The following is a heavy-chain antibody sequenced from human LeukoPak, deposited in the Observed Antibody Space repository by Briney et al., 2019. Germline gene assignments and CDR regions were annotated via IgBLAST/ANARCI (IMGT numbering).Heavy chain of an antibody. D-gene: IGHD4-17*01. CDR3: ARTTVGFFDY. CDR2: IYTSGST. Sequence: SETLSLTCTVSGGSISSGSYYWSWIRQPAGKGLEWIGRIYTSGSTNYNPSLKSRVTISVDTSKNQFSLKLSSVTAADTAVYYCARTTVGFFDYWGQGTLVTVSS. J-gene: IGHJ4*02. V-gene: IGHV4-61*02. CDR1: GGSISSGSYY.